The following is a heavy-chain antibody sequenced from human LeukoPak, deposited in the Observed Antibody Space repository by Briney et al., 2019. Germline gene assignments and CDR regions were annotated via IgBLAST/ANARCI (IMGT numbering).Heavy chain of an antibody. CDR1: GYTFTGYY. V-gene: IGHV1-2*02. J-gene: IGHJ4*02. D-gene: IGHD3-10*01. CDR3: ARDLVNYYGSGSYYNY. CDR2: INPNSGGT. Sequence: GASVKVSCKASGYTFTGYYMHWVRQAPGQGLEWMGWINPNSGGTNYAQKLQGRVTMTTDTSTSTAYMELRSLRSDDTAVYYCARDLVNYYGSGSYYNYWGQGTLVTVSS.